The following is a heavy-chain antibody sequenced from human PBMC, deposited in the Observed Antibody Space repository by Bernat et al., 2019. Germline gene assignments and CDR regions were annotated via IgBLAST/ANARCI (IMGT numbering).Heavy chain of an antibody. V-gene: IGHV3-33*01. D-gene: IGHD2-15*01. J-gene: IGHJ4*02. CDR2: IWYDGSNK. Sequence: VQLLESGGGVVQPGRSLRLSCAASGFTFSSYGMHWVRQAPGKGLEWVAVIWYDGSNKYYADSVKGRFTISRDDSKNTLYLQMNSLRAEDTAVYYCARVYCSGGSCYGPFDYWGQGTLVTVSS. CDR1: GFTFSSYG. CDR3: ARVYCSGGSCYGPFDY.